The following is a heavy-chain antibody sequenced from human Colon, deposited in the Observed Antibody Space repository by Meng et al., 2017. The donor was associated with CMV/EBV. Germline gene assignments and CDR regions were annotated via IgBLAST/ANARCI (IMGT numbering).Heavy chain of an antibody. J-gene: IGHJ4*02. CDR2: INHSGST. CDR1: GGSFSGYY. D-gene: IGHD2-15*01. Sequence: PSVNCVVYGGSFSGYYWSWIRQPPGKGLEWIGEINHSGSTNYNPSLKSRVTISVDTSKNQFSLKLSSVTAADTAVYYCARIVGPFDYWGQGTLVTVSS. V-gene: IGHV4-34*01. CDR3: ARIVGPFDY.